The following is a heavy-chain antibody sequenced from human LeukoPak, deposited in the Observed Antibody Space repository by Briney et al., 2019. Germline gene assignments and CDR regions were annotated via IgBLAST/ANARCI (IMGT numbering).Heavy chain of an antibody. J-gene: IGHJ4*02. D-gene: IGHD4-23*01. Sequence: SETLSLTCTASGGSISSYYWSWIRQPPGKGLECIGYIYYSGSTSYSPSLKSRVTISVDTSKNQFSLKLSSVAAADTAVYYCARRLYGGNFDNWGQGTLVTVSS. CDR1: GGSISSYY. CDR3: ARRLYGGNFDN. V-gene: IGHV4-59*01. CDR2: IYYSGST.